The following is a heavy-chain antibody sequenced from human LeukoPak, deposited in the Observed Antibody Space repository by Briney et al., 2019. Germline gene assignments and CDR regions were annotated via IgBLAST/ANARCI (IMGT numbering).Heavy chain of an antibody. D-gene: IGHD3-22*01. J-gene: IGHJ4*02. V-gene: IGHV4-31*03. CDR1: GGSISSGGYC. CDR3: ARVGYYDNSGYGSFDY. CDR2: IYYSGST. Sequence: SQTLSLTYTVSGGSISSGGYCWSWIRQHPGKGLEWIGYIYYSGSTYYNPSLKSRVTISVDTSKNQFSLKLSSVTAADTAVYYCARVGYYDNSGYGSFDYWGQGTLVTVSS.